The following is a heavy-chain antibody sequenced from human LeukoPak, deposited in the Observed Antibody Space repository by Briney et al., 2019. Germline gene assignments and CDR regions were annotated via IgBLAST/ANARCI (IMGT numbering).Heavy chain of an antibody. J-gene: IGHJ4*02. CDR1: GFTFNTYG. CDR2: ISGSGGAT. Sequence: GGLRLSCAASGFTFNTYGMSWVRQAPGKGLEWVSGISGSGGATYYADSVKGRFTISRDDPHNTLYLQMNSLRAEDTAVYYCARERRYYYGSGHFDYWGQGTLVTVSS. CDR3: ARERRYYYGSGHFDY. D-gene: IGHD3-10*01. V-gene: IGHV3-23*01.